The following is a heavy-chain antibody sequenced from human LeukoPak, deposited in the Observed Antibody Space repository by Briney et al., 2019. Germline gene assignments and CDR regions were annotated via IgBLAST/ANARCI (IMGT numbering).Heavy chain of an antibody. J-gene: IGHJ4*02. CDR2: IYSGGST. V-gene: IGHV3-53*01. Sequence: GGSLRLSCAASGFTVSSNYMSWVRQAPGKGLEWVSVIYSGGSTYYADSVKGRFTISRDNSKNTLYLQMNSLRAEDTAVYYCARTHNDYTKGPLIGYWGQGTLVTVSS. D-gene: IGHD4/OR15-4a*01. CDR1: GFTVSSNY. CDR3: ARTHNDYTKGPLIGY.